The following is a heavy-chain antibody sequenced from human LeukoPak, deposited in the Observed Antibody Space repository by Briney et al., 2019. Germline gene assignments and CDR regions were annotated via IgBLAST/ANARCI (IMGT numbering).Heavy chain of an antibody. CDR2: ISGSGGST. CDR3: AENPDIVVVPAAIARFDY. Sequence: GGSLRLSCAASGFTFSGYAMSWVRQAPGKGLEWVSAISGSGGSTYYADSVKGRFTISRDNSKNTLYLQMNSLRAEDTAAYYCAENPDIVVVPAAIARFDYWGQGTLVTVSS. D-gene: IGHD2-2*02. V-gene: IGHV3-23*01. CDR1: GFTFSGYA. J-gene: IGHJ4*02.